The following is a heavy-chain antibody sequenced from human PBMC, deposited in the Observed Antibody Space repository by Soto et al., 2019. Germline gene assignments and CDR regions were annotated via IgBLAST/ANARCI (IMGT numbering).Heavy chain of an antibody. CDR3: ARGLKPGGGGPNNWLDP. V-gene: IGHV3-21*01. D-gene: IGHD3-10*01. Sequence: GGSLRLSCAASGFTFSSYSMNWVRQAPGKGLEWVSSISSSSSYIYYADSVKGRFTISRDNAKNSLYLQMNSLRAEDTAVYYCARGLKPGGGGPNNWLDPWGQGTLVTVSS. CDR1: GFTFSSYS. CDR2: ISSSSSYI. J-gene: IGHJ5*02.